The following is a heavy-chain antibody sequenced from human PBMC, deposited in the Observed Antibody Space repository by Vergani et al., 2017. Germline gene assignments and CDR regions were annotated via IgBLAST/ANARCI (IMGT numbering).Heavy chain of an antibody. CDR2: IQFDGSNQ. Sequence: QVQLVASGGGVVQRGGSLRLSCATSGFTLRNYDMQWIRQGPGKGLEFVAFIQFDGSNQYYADSVKGRFTLSRDFSKNTLYLQMNSLRTDDTATYYCAKHFRGWGIDYWGQGTQVIVSS. CDR3: AKHFRGWGIDY. J-gene: IGHJ4*02. D-gene: IGHD3-16*01. CDR1: GFTLRNYD. V-gene: IGHV3-30*02.